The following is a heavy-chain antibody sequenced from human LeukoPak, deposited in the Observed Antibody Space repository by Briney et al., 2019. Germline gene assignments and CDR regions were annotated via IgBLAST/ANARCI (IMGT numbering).Heavy chain of an antibody. V-gene: IGHV4-61*02. CDR3: ARQTFGVLYFDS. D-gene: IGHD3-16*01. CDR1: GGSISRGSYY. CDR2: IYNSGST. Sequence: SQTLSLTCVVSGGSISRGSYYWNWIRQPAGKGLEWMGRIYNSGSTNYNPSLKSRVTISADMSRNQLSLLLTSVTAAGTAVYYCARQTFGVLYFDSWGLGTLAIVSS. J-gene: IGHJ4*02.